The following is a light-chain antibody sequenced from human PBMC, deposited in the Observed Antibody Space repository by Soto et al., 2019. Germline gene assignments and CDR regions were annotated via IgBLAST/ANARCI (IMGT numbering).Light chain of an antibody. CDR3: CSYASTRTGL. V-gene: IGLV2-14*01. CDR1: SSDVGHYNY. CDR2: EVS. J-gene: IGLJ3*02. Sequence: QSALTQPASVSGSPGQSITISCTGTSSDVGHYNYVSWYQQHPGKAPKLMISEVSDRPSGVSDRFSASKSGNTASLTISGLLAEDEADYYCCSYASTRTGLFGGGTQLTVL.